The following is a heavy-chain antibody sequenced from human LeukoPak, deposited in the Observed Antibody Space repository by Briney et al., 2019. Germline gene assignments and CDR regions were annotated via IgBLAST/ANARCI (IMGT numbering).Heavy chain of an antibody. CDR3: AKAITGIAAAGIDY. CDR1: GFTFSSYA. V-gene: IGHV3-23*01. D-gene: IGHD6-13*01. J-gene: IGHJ4*02. CDR2: ISGSGGST. Sequence: GGSLRLSCAASGFTFSSYAMSWVRQAPGKGLEWVSAISGSGGSTYYANSVKGRFTISRDNSKNTLYLQMNSLRAEDTAVYYCAKAITGIAAAGIDYWGQGTLVTVSS.